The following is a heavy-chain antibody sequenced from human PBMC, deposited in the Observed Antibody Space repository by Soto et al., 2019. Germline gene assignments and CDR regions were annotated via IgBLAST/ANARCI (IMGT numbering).Heavy chain of an antibody. CDR3: ARAGNCSGTSCYDFYYGVDV. Sequence: GGSLRLSCAASGVIGTNYYMGWVRQAPGKRLEWVSFTEGGGSTYYADSVKGRFTVARDTSKNTMYLQMNSLRAADTALYYCARAGNCSGTSCYDFYYGVDVWGQGTAVTVSS. V-gene: IGHV3-53*01. J-gene: IGHJ6*02. D-gene: IGHD2-2*03. CDR1: GVIGTNYY. CDR2: TEGGGST.